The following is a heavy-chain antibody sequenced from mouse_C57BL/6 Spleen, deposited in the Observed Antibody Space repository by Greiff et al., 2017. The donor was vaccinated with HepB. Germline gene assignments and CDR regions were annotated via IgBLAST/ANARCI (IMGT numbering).Heavy chain of an antibody. D-gene: IGHD1-1*01. Sequence: VQLVESGAELVRPGTSVKVSCKASGYAFTNYLIEWVKQRPGQGLEWIGVINPGSGGTNYNEKFKGKATLTADKSSSTAYMQLSSLTSEDSAVYFCASLAGSSGGFAYWGQGTLVTVSA. J-gene: IGHJ3*01. CDR1: GYAFTNYL. CDR3: ASLAGSSGGFAY. V-gene: IGHV1-54*01. CDR2: INPGSGGT.